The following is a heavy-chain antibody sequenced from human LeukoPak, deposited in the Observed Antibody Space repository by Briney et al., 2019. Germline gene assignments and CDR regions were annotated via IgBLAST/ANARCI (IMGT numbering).Heavy chain of an antibody. V-gene: IGHV4-34*01. CDR2: INHSGST. CDR3: ARVLPLNWFDP. J-gene: IGHJ5*02. CDR1: GGSFGGYY. Sequence: SETLSLTCAVYGGSFGGYYWSWIRQPPGKGLEWIGEINHSGSTNYNPSLKSRVTISVDTSKNQFSLKLSSVTAADTAVYYCARVLPLNWFDPWGQGTLVTVSS.